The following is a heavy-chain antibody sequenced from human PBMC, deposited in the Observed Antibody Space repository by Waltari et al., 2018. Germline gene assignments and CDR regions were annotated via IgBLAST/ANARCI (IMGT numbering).Heavy chain of an antibody. D-gene: IGHD6-13*01. V-gene: IGHV4-39*01. Sequence: QLQLQESGPGQVEPSGTLSLTCTVSGGAISGRGYSWGWLRQPPGKEVEWIASIYHDGTSYYTPSLKSRVTISVDTFKNTFSLTVNSVTAADTAIYYCARPGSSSPYYWFNPWGQGTLVTVAP. J-gene: IGHJ5*02. CDR3: ARPGSSSPYYWFNP. CDR2: IYHDGTS. CDR1: GGAISGRGYS.